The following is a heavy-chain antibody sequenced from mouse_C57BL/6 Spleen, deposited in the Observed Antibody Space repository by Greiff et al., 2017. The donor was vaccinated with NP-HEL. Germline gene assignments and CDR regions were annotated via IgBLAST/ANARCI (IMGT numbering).Heavy chain of an antibody. Sequence: VQLKESGPELVKPGASVKISCKASGYSFTGYYMNWVKQSPEKSLEWIGEINPSTGGTTYNQKFKAKATLTVDKSSSTAYMQLKSLTSEDSAVYYCASGYGMDYWGQGTSVTVSS. CDR2: INPSTGGT. CDR1: GYSFTGYY. J-gene: IGHJ4*01. V-gene: IGHV1-42*01. CDR3: ASGYGMDY.